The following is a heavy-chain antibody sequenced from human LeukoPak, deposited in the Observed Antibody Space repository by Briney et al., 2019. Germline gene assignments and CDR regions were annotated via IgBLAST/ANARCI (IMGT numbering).Heavy chain of an antibody. CDR3: ARGSVTTLPDLDP. Sequence: ASVKVSCKASGYTFTGNYMHWLRQAPGQGLEWMGWINPNSGGTNYAQKFQGRVTMTRDTSISTAYMELSRLRSDDTAVYYCARGSVTTLPDLDPWGQGTLVTVSS. CDR2: INPNSGGT. CDR1: GYTFTGNY. D-gene: IGHD4-17*01. J-gene: IGHJ5*02. V-gene: IGHV1-2*02.